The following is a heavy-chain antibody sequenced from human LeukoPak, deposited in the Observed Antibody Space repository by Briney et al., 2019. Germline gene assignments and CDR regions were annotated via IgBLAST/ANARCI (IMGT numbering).Heavy chain of an antibody. V-gene: IGHV4-61*02. Sequence: SQTLSLTCTVSCGSISRGSYYWRWIRQPAGKGLEWIGRIYTSGSTNYNPSLKSRVTISVDTSKDQFSLNLNSVTAADTAVNSCARANARGASFSDYLRYFQHWGQGTLVTVSS. D-gene: IGHD5/OR15-5a*01. J-gene: IGHJ1*01. CDR2: IYTSGST. CDR3: ARANARGASFSDYLRYFQH. CDR1: CGSISRGSYY.